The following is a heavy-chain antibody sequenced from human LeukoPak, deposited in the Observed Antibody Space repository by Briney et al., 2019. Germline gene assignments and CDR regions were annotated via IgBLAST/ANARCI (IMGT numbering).Heavy chain of an antibody. CDR2: IWYDGSNK. CDR1: GFTFSTYG. D-gene: IGHD5-12*01. V-gene: IGHV3-33*06. CDR3: AKSRLGYDY. J-gene: IGHJ4*02. Sequence: GGSLRLSCAASGFTFSTYGMHWVRQAPGKGLEWVALIWYDGSNKYYADSVKGRFTISRDNSENTLYLQMNSLRAEDTAVYYCAKSRLGYDYWGQGTLVTVSS.